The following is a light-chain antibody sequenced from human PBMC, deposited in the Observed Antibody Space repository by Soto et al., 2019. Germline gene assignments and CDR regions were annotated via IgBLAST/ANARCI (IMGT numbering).Light chain of an antibody. J-gene: IGKJ1*01. CDR3: XQSYSSWT. CDR2: DAS. V-gene: IGKV1-39*01. CDR1: QSIRSH. Sequence: IQMTQSPSSLPASFGDSVTIPCRGSQSIRSHLNWYQQKPGKAPILLIYDASSLHSGVQSRFSGSGSGTDFTLTIRSLQPEDFGTFYCXQSYSSWTCGQGTKVEIK.